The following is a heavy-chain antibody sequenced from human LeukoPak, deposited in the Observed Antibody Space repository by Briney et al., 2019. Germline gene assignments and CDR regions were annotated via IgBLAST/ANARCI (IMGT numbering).Heavy chain of an antibody. J-gene: IGHJ4*02. V-gene: IGHV3-23*01. CDR1: GFTFSSYA. Sequence: LGGSLRLSCAASGFTFSSYAMSWVRQAPGKGLEWVSAVSGSGGSTFYADSVKGRFTISRDNSKNTLYLQINSLRVEDAAVCYCAKAVGLAVAGPFDYWGQGTLVTVSS. CDR3: AKAVGLAVAGPFDY. D-gene: IGHD6-19*01. CDR2: VSGSGGST.